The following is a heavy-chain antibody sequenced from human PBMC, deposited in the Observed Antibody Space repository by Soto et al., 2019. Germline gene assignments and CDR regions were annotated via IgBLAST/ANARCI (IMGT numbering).Heavy chain of an antibody. J-gene: IGHJ4*02. V-gene: IGHV4-59*08. CDR3: ARHLNEYCSSTSCYLIFLGFDD. CDR2: IYYSGST. D-gene: IGHD2-2*01. CDR1: GGSISSYY. Sequence: SETLSLTCTVSGGSISSYYWSWIRQPPGKGLEWIGYIYYSGSTNYNPSLKSRVTISVDTSKNQFSLKLSSVTAADTAVYYCARHLNEYCSSTSCYLIFLGFDDSGQGTRVTVAS.